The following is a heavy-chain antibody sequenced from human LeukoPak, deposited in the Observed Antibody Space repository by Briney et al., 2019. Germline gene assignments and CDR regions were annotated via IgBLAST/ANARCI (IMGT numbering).Heavy chain of an antibody. CDR1: GFTFRSYW. CDR3: AREYFHGSGSYYIGY. V-gene: IGHV3-7*04. Sequence: GGSLRLSCAASGFTFRSYWMTWVRQAPGKGLEWVANIKQDGNEKYYVDSVKGRFTISRDNAKNSLYLQMNSLRAEDTAVYYCAREYFHGSGSYYIGYWGQGALVTVSS. J-gene: IGHJ4*02. D-gene: IGHD3-10*01. CDR2: IKQDGNEK.